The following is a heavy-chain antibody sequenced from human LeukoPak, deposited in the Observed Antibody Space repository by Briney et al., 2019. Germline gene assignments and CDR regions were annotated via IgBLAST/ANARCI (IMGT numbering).Heavy chain of an antibody. J-gene: IGHJ4*02. CDR3: ARGDRVRLFDY. V-gene: IGHV4-30-4*07. CDR1: GGSISSSTYS. D-gene: IGHD1-14*01. CDR2: IYYSGTT. Sequence: SETLSLTCAVSGGSISSSTYSWSWIRQPPGKGLEWIGYIYYSGTTYYNPSLKSRVTISVDTSKNQFSLRLSSVTAADTAVYYCARGDRVRLFDYWGQGTLVTVSS.